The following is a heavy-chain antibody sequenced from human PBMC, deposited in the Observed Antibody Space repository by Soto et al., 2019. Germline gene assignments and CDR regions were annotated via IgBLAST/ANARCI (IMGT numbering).Heavy chain of an antibody. CDR1: GFTFSSYG. CDR3: ARDVHITMIEGGFHYGMDV. Sequence: QVQLVESGGGVVQPGRSLRLSCAASGFTFSSYGMHWVRQAPGKGLEWVAVIWYDGSNKYYADSVKGRFTISRDNSKNALYMQMNSLRDEDTAVYYCARDVHITMIEGGFHYGMDVWGQGTTVTVSS. D-gene: IGHD3-22*01. CDR2: IWYDGSNK. V-gene: IGHV3-33*01. J-gene: IGHJ6*02.